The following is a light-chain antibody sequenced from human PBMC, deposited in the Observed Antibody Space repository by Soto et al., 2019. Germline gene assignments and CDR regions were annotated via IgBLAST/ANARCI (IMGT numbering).Light chain of an antibody. V-gene: IGLV1-44*01. CDR1: SSNIGRNT. Sequence: QSVLTKAPSAAETPGQRVTIACSGGSSNIGRNTVNWYQQLPGTAPKLLIYSNNRRPSGVPDRFSGSKSGTSASLAISGLQSEVVFDSSCTACVYTPSLHVF. CDR2: SNN. J-gene: IGLJ1*01. CDR3: TACVYTPSLHV.